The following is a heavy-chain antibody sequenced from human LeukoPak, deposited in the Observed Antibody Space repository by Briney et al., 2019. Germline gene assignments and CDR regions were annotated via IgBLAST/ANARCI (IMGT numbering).Heavy chain of an antibody. CDR1: GYIFTGYS. V-gene: IGHV1-2*02. J-gene: IGHJ4*01. Sequence: ASVKVSCKASGYIFTGYSMHWVRQAPGQGLEWMGWINPNSGDTNYAQKFQGRVTMTRDTSISTAYMELSRLRSDDTAEYYCASTRDDNKLHATYYYYFGYWGQRALVTVSS. CDR3: ASTRDDNKLHATYYYYFGY. CDR2: INPNSGDT. D-gene: IGHD2-15*01.